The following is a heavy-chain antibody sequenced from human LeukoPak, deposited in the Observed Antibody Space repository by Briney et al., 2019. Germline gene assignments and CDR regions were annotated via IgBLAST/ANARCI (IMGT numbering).Heavy chain of an antibody. Sequence: GGSLRLSCAASGFTFSSYAMNWVRQAPGRGLEWVSGFSGSGGTTYYADPVKGRFTISRDNPKNTLYLQMNSLRAEDTAVYYCANGNRCTSPNCLGYYYFYMDVWGKGTTVTVSS. CDR1: GFTFSSYA. D-gene: IGHD2-8*01. CDR2: FSGSGGTT. V-gene: IGHV3-23*01. CDR3: ANGNRCTSPNCLGYYYFYMDV. J-gene: IGHJ6*03.